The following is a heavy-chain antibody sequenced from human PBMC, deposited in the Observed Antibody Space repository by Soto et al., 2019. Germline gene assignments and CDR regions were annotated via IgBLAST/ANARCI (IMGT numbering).Heavy chain of an antibody. D-gene: IGHD5-18*01. CDR3: ARDGDGYTYGYVYYYYGMDV. CDR1: GYTFTGYY. Sequence: ASVKVSCKASGYTFTGYYMHWVRQAPGQGLEWMGWINPNSGGTNYAQKFQGRVTMTRDTSISTAYMELSRLRSDDTAVYYCARDGDGYTYGYVYYYYGMDVWGQGTTVTVSS. J-gene: IGHJ6*02. V-gene: IGHV1-2*02. CDR2: INPNSGGT.